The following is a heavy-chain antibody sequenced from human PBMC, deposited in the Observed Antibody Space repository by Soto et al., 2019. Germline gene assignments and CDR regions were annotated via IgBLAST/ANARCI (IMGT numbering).Heavy chain of an antibody. J-gene: IGHJ5*02. D-gene: IGHD2-15*01. Sequence: GESLKISCKGSGYSFTSYWISWVRQMPGKGLEWMGRIDPSDSYTNYSPSFQGHVTISADKSISTAYLQWSSLKASDTAMYYCARMEYGGYFFEKKFCGGGGCCGNWFAPGGRGPRATV. CDR1: GYSFTSYW. V-gene: IGHV5-10-1*01. CDR2: IDPSDSYT. CDR3: ARMEYGGYFFEKKFCGGGGCCGNWFAP.